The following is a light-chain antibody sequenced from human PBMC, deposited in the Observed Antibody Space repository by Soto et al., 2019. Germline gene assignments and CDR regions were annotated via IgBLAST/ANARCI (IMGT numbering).Light chain of an antibody. CDR2: EVS. V-gene: IGLV2-8*01. Sequence: QSVLTQPPSASGSPGQSVTISCTGTSGDVGGYNYVSWYQQHPGKAPKLMIFEVSERPPGVPDRFSASKSGNTASLTVSGLQAEDEADYYCSSYAGSNNYVFGTGTKVTGL. CDR1: SGDVGGYNY. CDR3: SSYAGSNNYV. J-gene: IGLJ1*01.